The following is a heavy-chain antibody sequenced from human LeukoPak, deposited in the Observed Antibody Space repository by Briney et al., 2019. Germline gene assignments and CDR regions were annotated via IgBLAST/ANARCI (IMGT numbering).Heavy chain of an antibody. CDR3: AKDGYSYGKSFDY. J-gene: IGHJ4*02. V-gene: IGHV3-9*01. Sequence: PGRSLRLSCAASGFTFDDYAMHWVRQAPGKGLEWVSGISWNSGSIGYADSVKGRFTISRDNAKNSLYLQMNSLRAEDTALYYCAKDGYSYGKSFDYWGQGTLVTVSS. CDR2: ISWNSGSI. D-gene: IGHD5-18*01. CDR1: GFTFDDYA.